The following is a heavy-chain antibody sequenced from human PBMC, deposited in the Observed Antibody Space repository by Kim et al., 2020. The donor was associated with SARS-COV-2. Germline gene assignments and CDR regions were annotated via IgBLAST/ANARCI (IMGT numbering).Heavy chain of an antibody. J-gene: IGHJ4*02. V-gene: IGHV1-2*02. D-gene: IGHD3-22*01. CDR1: GYTFTGYY. CDR3: VRYYYDSSGSPLFDY. CDR2: INPNSGGT. Sequence: ASVKVSCKASGYTFTGYYMHWVRQAPGQGLEWMGWINPNSGGTNYAQKFQGRVTMTRDTSISTAYMELSRLRSDDTAVYYCVRYYYDSSGSPLFDYWGQGTLVTVSS.